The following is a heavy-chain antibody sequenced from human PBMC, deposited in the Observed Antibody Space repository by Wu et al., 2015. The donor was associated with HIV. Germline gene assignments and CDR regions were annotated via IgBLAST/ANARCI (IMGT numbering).Heavy chain of an antibody. CDR3: ARVATQVSLGSEYYHMDV. D-gene: IGHD3-16*02. V-gene: IGHV1-2*06. J-gene: IGHJ6*03. CDR2: ISPSSGNT. Sequence: LVQSGPEATRPGASVNVSCKASYTLTSYPIGWVRQAPGQGLEWMGRISPSSGNTHFAENFEDRVTMTSDTSISTAYLELSRLRSDDTAVYYCARVATQVSLGSEYYHMDVWGKGTT. CDR1: YTLTSYP.